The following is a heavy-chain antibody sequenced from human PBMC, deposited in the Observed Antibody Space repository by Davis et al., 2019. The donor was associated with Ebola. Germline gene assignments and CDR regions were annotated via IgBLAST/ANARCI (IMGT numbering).Heavy chain of an antibody. Sequence: GESLKISCAASGFTFSSYGMHWVRQAPGKGLEWVAFIRYDGSNKYYADSVKGRFTISRDNSKNTLYLQMNSLRAEDTAVYYCARGFMTTVTTIDYWGQGTLVTVSS. D-gene: IGHD4-17*01. CDR2: IRYDGSNK. CDR1: GFTFSSYG. J-gene: IGHJ4*02. V-gene: IGHV3-30*02. CDR3: ARGFMTTVTTIDY.